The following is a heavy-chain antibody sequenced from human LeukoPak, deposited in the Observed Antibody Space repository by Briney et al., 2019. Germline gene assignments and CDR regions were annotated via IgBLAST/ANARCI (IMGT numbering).Heavy chain of an antibody. Sequence: SVTLSCKASGGTFSSNGISWVRQAPGQGLEWMGRIIPIFGTANYAQKFQGRVTITTDKSTSTAYMELSSLRSEDTAVYYCAGGRLELVATHFDYCGQGPRVMVSA. CDR3: AGGRLELVATHFDY. V-gene: IGHV1-69*05. CDR1: GGTFSSNG. D-gene: IGHD2-2*01. J-gene: IGHJ4*02. CDR2: IIPIFGTA.